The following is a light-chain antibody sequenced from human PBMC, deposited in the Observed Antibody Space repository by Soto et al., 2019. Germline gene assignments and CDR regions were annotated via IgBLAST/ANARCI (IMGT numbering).Light chain of an antibody. V-gene: IGLV7-46*01. CDR2: HTT. CDR3: MLTYNGPWV. J-gene: IGLJ3*02. CDR1: TGAVTSGHY. Sequence: QTVVTQEPSLTVSPGGTVTLTCGSSTGAVTSGHYAYWFQLKPGQAPRALIFHTTNTHSWTPARFSGSLLGGRAALTLSGAQPEDEADYYCMLTYNGPWVFGGGTKLTVL.